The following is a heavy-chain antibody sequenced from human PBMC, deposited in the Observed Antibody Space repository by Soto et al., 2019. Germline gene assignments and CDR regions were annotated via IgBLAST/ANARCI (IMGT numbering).Heavy chain of an antibody. Sequence: SETLSLTCAVYGGSFSGYYWSWIRQPPGKGLEWIGEINHSGSTNYNPSLKSRVTISVDTSKNQFSLKLSSVTAADTAVYYCPRGVRPSFGTPKYTEPAYGKDVWGQGTTVTVYS. V-gene: IGHV4-34*01. CDR3: PRGVRPSFGTPKYTEPAYGKDV. J-gene: IGHJ6*02. D-gene: IGHD3-10*01. CDR1: GGSFSGYY. CDR2: INHSGST.